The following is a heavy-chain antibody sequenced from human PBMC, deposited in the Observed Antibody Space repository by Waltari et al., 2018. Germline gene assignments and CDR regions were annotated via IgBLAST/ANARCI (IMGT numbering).Heavy chain of an antibody. J-gene: IGHJ5*02. D-gene: IGHD3-22*01. Sequence: QVQLVQSGAEVKKPGASVKVSCKASGYSFTDNYIHWIRQAPGQGLEWMGWINPKNGDTIYAQKFQGRVTMTRDTSISTAYMELSGLRSDDTAMFYCARVNNYYDSIGRDWFDPWGQGTLVTVSS. CDR1: GYSFTDNY. CDR3: ARVNNYYDSIGRDWFDP. V-gene: IGHV1-2*02. CDR2: INPKNGDT.